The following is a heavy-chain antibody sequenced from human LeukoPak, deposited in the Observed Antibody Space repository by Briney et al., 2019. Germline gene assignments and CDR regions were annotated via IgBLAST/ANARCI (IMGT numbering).Heavy chain of an antibody. CDR1: GFTFSSYW. J-gene: IGHJ4*02. Sequence: PGGSLRLSCAASGFTFSSYWMSWVRQAPGKGLEWLANIKEEGSDKYSVDSVKGRFTISRDNAKNSLYLQMNNLRVEDTAVYYCARAGYTSGYDYWGQGTLVTVSS. CDR3: ARAGYTSGYDY. CDR2: IKEEGSDK. V-gene: IGHV3-7*01. D-gene: IGHD6-19*01.